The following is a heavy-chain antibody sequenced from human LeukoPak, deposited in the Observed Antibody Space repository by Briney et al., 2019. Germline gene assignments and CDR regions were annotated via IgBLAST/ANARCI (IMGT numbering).Heavy chain of an antibody. D-gene: IGHD1-26*01. V-gene: IGHV3-30-3*01. CDR1: GFTFSSYA. Sequence: GRSLRLSCAASGFTFSSYAMHWVRQAPGKGLEWVAVISYDGSNKYYADSVKGRFTISRDNSKNTLYLQMNSLRAEDMALYYCAKDSGSSQAFDIWGQGAMVTVSS. CDR2: ISYDGSNK. J-gene: IGHJ3*02. CDR3: AKDSGSSQAFDI.